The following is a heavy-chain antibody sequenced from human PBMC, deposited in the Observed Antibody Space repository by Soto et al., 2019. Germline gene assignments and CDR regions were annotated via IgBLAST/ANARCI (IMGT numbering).Heavy chain of an antibody. CDR2: INDSGDI. D-gene: IGHD3-10*01. CDR3: ARGRILWFGELSRRGGYYYYMDV. CDR1: GGSFSGYQ. V-gene: IGHV4-34*01. Sequence: QVQLQQWGAGLLKPSETLSLTCAVYGGSFSGYQWSWIRQTPGKGLEWIGGINDSGDINYNPSLKSRVTILVDSPKKQISLRLSSVTAADTAVYYCARGRILWFGELSRRGGYYYYMDVWGKGTTVTVSS. J-gene: IGHJ6*03.